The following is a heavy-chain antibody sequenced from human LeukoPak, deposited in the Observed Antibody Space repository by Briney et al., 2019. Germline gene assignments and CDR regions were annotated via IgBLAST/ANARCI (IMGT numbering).Heavy chain of an antibody. CDR2: IYSSGST. Sequence: NTSETLSLTCTVSGGSISSYYWNWIRQPAGKGLEWIGRIYSSGSTNYNPSLKSRVTVSVDTSENQFSLKLNSVTAADTAIYYCARGTMAAGFDPWGQGTLVTVSS. CDR3: ARGTMAAGFDP. CDR1: GGSISSYY. V-gene: IGHV4-4*07. J-gene: IGHJ5*02. D-gene: IGHD4/OR15-4a*01.